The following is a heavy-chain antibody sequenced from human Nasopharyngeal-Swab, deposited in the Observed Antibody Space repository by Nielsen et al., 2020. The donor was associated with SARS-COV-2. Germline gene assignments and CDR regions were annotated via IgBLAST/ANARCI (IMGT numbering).Heavy chain of an antibody. CDR3: AISSGYYMALYYYYGMDV. CDR1: GYTFTSYA. V-gene: IGHV1-3*01. Sequence: ASVKVSCKASGYTFTSYAMHLVRQAPGHRLEWMGWINAGNGNTKYSQKFQGRVTITRDTSASTAYMELSSLRSEDTAVYYCAISSGYYMALYYYYGMDVWGQGTTVTVSS. D-gene: IGHD3-22*01. CDR2: INAGNGNT. J-gene: IGHJ6*02.